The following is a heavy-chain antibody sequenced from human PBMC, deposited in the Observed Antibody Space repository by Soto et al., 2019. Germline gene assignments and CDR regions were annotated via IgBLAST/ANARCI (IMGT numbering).Heavy chain of an antibody. V-gene: IGHV4-34*01. J-gene: IGHJ4*02. CDR2: IKDGGRT. D-gene: IGHD5-12*01. CDR3: ARGQEGVVATH. CDR1: GGSLSGYY. Sequence: QVQLQQWGAGLLKPSETLSLNCAVNGGSLSGYYWSWVRQPPGKGLEGSGEIKDGGRTNYSPSLKSRAPKSSDTSNNQFSLRLYSVTAADTGVYSCARGQEGVVATHWDQGTLVTVSS.